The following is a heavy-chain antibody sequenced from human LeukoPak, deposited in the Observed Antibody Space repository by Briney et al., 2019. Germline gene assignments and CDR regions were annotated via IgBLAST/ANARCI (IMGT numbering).Heavy chain of an antibody. CDR3: ARLANTAYYDFWSGYFPNWFDP. D-gene: IGHD3-3*01. J-gene: IGHJ5*02. CDR2: IYYSGST. CDR1: GGSLSSSSYY. Sequence: SETLSLTCTVSGGSLSSSSYYWGWIRQPPGKGLEGIGSIYYSGSTYYNPSLKSRVTISVDTSKKQFSLKLSSVTAADTAVYYCARLANTAYYDFWSGYFPNWFDPWGQGTLVTVSS. V-gene: IGHV4-39*01.